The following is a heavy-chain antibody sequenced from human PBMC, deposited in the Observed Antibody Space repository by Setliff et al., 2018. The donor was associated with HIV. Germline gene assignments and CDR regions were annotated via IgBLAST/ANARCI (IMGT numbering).Heavy chain of an antibody. CDR1: GGTFSSYA. Sequence: SVKVSCKASGGTFSSYAISWVRQATGQGLEWMGGIIPLFNTPTYAQNFQGRVTIAADEYTNAAYMELSRLRFEDTAVYYCARTSAGACGFGLTYFYYMDVWGQGTTVTVSS. CDR3: ARTSAGACGFGLTYFYYMDV. D-gene: IGHD6-19*01. V-gene: IGHV1-69*13. J-gene: IGHJ6*03. CDR2: IIPLFNTP.